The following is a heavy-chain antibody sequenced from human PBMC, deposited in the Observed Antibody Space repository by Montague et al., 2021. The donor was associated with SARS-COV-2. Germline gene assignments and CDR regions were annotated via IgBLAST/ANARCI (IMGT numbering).Heavy chain of an antibody. CDR3: ARTPYYYDSSGYYYGAFDI. D-gene: IGHD3-22*01. CDR2: LDWDDDK. Sequence: PALVKPTQTLTLTCTFSGFSLSTSGMCVSWIRQPPGKALEWLARLDWDDDKYYSTSLKTRLTISKDTSKNQVVLTMTNMDPVDTATYYCARTPYYYDSSGYYYGAFDIWGQGTMVTVSS. J-gene: IGHJ3*02. CDR1: GFSLSTSGMC. V-gene: IGHV2-70*11.